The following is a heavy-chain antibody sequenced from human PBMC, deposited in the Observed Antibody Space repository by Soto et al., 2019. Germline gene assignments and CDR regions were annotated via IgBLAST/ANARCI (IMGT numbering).Heavy chain of an antibody. Sequence: SETLFLTCTFSGCSLRRGNYFLSWIPQPPRKCLEWIGYIYYSGSTYYNPSLKSRVTISVDTSKNQFSLKLSSVTAADTAVYYCARAPIGGGYYYYGMDVWGQGTTVTVSS. CDR1: GCSLRRGNYF. CDR3: ARAPIGGGYYYYGMDV. D-gene: IGHD3-22*01. CDR2: IYYSGST. V-gene: IGHV4-30-4*01. J-gene: IGHJ6*02.